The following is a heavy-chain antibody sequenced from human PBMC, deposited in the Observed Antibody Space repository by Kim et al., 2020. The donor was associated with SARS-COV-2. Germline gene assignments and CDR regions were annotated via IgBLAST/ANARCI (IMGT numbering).Heavy chain of an antibody. CDR3: ARGFTILVVVIIGGNWFDP. CDR1: GVSFSGYY. Sequence: SETLSLTCAVYGVSFSGYYWSWIRQPPGKGLEWIGEINHSGSTNYNPALKSRVTISVDTSKNQFSLKLSSVTAADTAAYYCARGFTILVVVIIGGNWFDP. J-gene: IGHJ5*02. V-gene: IGHV4-34*01. CDR2: INHSGST. D-gene: IGHD3-3*01.